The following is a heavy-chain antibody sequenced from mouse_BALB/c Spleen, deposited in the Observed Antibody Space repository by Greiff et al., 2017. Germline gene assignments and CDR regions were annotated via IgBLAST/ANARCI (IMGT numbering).Heavy chain of an antibody. CDR2: ISYDGSN. Sequence: EVQLQQSGPGLVKPSQSLSLTCSVTGYSITSGYYWNWIRQFPGNKLEWMGYISYDGSNNYNPSLKNRISITRDTSKNQFFLKLNSVTTEDTATYYCASRDGNYDWYFDVWGAGTTVTVSS. CDR1: GYSITSGYY. D-gene: IGHD2-1*01. CDR3: ASRDGNYDWYFDV. V-gene: IGHV3-6*02. J-gene: IGHJ1*01.